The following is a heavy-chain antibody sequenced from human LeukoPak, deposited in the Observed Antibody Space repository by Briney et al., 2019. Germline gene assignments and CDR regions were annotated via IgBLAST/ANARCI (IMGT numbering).Heavy chain of an antibody. CDR1: GYTFTSYD. J-gene: IGHJ4*02. CDR3: ASYKTGTTLWEYFDY. CDR2: MNPNSGNT. V-gene: IGHV1-8*01. Sequence: ASVKVSCKASGYTFTSYDINWVRQATGQGLEWMGWMNPNSGNTGYAQKFQGRVTMTRNTSISTAYMELSSVTAADTAVYYCASYKTGTTLWEYFDYWGQGTLVTVSS. D-gene: IGHD1-1*01.